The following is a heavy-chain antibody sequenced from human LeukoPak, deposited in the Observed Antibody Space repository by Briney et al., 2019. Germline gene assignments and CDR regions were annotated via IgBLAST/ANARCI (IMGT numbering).Heavy chain of an antibody. D-gene: IGHD6-13*01. Sequence: PSETLSLTCTVSGGSISSSSYYWGWIRQPPGGGLEWIGSIYYSGSTYYNPSLKSRVTISVDTSKNQFSLKLGSVTAADTAVYYCAKGLLLWAAAGLIFDYWGQGTLVTVSS. J-gene: IGHJ4*02. V-gene: IGHV4-39*01. CDR3: AKGLLLWAAAGLIFDY. CDR1: GGSISSSSYY. CDR2: IYYSGST.